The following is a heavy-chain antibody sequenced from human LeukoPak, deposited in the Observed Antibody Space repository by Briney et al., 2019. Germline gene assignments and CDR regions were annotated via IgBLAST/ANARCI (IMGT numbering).Heavy chain of an antibody. V-gene: IGHV3-21*01. CDR3: AREGYYYGFDI. CDR1: GFTFSSYE. J-gene: IGHJ3*02. Sequence: GGSLRLSCAPSGFTFSSYEMNWVRQAPGKGLEWVSSISSSSSYMYYADSVKGRLTISRDNAKNSLYLQMNSLRAEDTAVYYCAREGYYYGFDIWGQGTMVTVSS. D-gene: IGHD3-10*01. CDR2: ISSSSSYM.